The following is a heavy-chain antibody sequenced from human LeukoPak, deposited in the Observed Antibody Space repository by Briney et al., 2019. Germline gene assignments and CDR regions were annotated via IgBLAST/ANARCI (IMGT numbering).Heavy chain of an antibody. Sequence: PGGSLRLSCAASGFTFSNYWMSWVRQAPGKGLEWVSAMSSSDDGRYYAASVRGRFTISRDNSKNTLYLQMNSLRAEDTAVYYCAKDMVRGVITSYFDYWGQGTLVTVSS. CDR3: AKDMVRGVITSYFDY. CDR2: MSSSDDGR. D-gene: IGHD3-10*01. V-gene: IGHV3-23*01. J-gene: IGHJ4*02. CDR1: GFTFSNYW.